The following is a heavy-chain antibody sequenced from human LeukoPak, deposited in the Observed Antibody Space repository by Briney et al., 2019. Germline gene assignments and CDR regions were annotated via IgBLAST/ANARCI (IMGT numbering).Heavy chain of an antibody. CDR2: IYYSGST. J-gene: IGHJ5*02. D-gene: IGHD3-9*01. Sequence: SETLSLTCTVSGGSISSYYWSWLRQPPWKGLEWIGYIYYSGSTNYNPSLKSRVTISVDTSKNQFSLKLSSVTAADTAVYYCARGHILTGYYNWFDPWGQGTLVTVSS. V-gene: IGHV4-59*01. CDR3: ARGHILTGYYNWFDP. CDR1: GGSISSYY.